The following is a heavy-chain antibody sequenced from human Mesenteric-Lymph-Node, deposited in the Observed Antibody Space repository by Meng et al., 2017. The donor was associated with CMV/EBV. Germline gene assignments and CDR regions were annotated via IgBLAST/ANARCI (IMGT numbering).Heavy chain of an antibody. CDR3: GKGHYGPGSYYTRREYDYQGMDV. V-gene: IGHV3-9*01. J-gene: IGHJ6*02. D-gene: IGHD3-10*01. CDR1: GFTFYDYS. CDR2: ISWNGETI. Sequence: SLKISCAASGFTFYDYSIYWVRQAPGKGLEWVSGISWNGETIVYADAVKGRFTISRDNVQLYLLMHSLRPEDTALYYCGKGHYGPGSYYTRREYDYQGMDVWGQGTTVTVSS.